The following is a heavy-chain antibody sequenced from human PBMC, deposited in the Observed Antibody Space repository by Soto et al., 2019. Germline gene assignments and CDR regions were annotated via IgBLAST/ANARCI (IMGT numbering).Heavy chain of an antibody. Sequence: VQLVESGGGLVQPGGSLKLSCAASGFIFSGSAIHWVRQASEKGLEWVGRIRSRANNFATSSAASVKGRFTFSRDDSKNTAYLQMNTLKPEDTAVYYCARGQGAAIGDYYYHGMDVWGQGTTVTVSS. CDR2: IRSRANNFAT. V-gene: IGHV3-73*02. CDR3: ARGQGAAIGDYYYHGMDV. J-gene: IGHJ6*02. CDR1: GFIFSGSA. D-gene: IGHD2-2*02.